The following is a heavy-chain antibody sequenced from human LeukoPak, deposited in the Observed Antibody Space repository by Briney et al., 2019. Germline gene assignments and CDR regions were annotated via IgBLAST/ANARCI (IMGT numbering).Heavy chain of an antibody. V-gene: IGHV1-2*06. CDR2: IQPNSRDT. D-gene: IGHD1-26*01. CDR1: GYTFTDYY. CDR3: ARDYSGSYTH. Sequence: ASVKVSCKASGYTFTDYYIHSVRQAPGQGLESMVLIQPNSRDTYYPQKFRGRVTMTRHTSIAPAYMALDRLPSDPTAVYYCARDYSGSYTHWAQGTLVTISS. J-gene: IGHJ4*02.